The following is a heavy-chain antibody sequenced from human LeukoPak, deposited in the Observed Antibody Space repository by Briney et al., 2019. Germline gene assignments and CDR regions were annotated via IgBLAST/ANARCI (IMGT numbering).Heavy chain of an antibody. Sequence: TGGSLRLSCVVSGINFADYAMHWVRQPPGKGLEWVSVIYRDGSSYYAESVKGRFTISRDNSKNTLYIQMNSLRAEDTAVYYCARSFYDILIGYYQYFDYWGQGTLVTVSS. D-gene: IGHD3-9*01. CDR3: ARSFYDILIGYYQYFDY. J-gene: IGHJ4*02. V-gene: IGHV3-66*01. CDR2: IYRDGSS. CDR1: GINFADYA.